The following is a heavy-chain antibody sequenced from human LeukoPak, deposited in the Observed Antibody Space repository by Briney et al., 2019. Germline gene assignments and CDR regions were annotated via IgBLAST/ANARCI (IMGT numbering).Heavy chain of an antibody. CDR3: ASSMTTVTTYAFDI. J-gene: IGHJ3*02. Sequence: SETLSLTCTVSGGSISSYYWSWIRQPAGKGLEWIGRIYTSGSTNYNPSLKSRVTMSVDTSKNQFSLKLSSVTAADTAVYYCASSMTTVTTYAFDIWGQGTMVTVSS. CDR2: IYTSGST. D-gene: IGHD4-17*01. CDR1: GGSISSYY. V-gene: IGHV4-4*07.